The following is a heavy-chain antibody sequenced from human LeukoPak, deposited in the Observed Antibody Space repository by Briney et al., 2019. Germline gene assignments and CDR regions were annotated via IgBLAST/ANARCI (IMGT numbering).Heavy chain of an antibody. CDR1: GLTFSSYW. V-gene: IGHV3-7*01. Sequence: GGSLRLSCAASGLTFSSYWMSWVRQAPGKGLEWVANIKQDGSEKYYVDSLKGRFTISRDNAKNSLYLQMNSLRAEDTAVYYCAREDKDPYYYYYMDVWGKGTTVTVSS. CDR3: AREDKDPYYYYYMDV. J-gene: IGHJ6*03. CDR2: IKQDGSEK.